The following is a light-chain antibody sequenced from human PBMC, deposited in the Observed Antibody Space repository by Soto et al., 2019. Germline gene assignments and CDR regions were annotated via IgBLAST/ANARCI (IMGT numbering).Light chain of an antibody. Sequence: EIGLTQSPATLSVSPGERATLSCRASHSVSSDLAWYQQKPGQAPRLLIYGASTRAIGMPARFSGSGSGTEFPLTISCRQSEDFAVYYCQQYNNWPPTFGQGTRLEI. CDR1: HSVSSD. J-gene: IGKJ5*01. V-gene: IGKV3-15*01. CDR3: QQYNNWPPT. CDR2: GAS.